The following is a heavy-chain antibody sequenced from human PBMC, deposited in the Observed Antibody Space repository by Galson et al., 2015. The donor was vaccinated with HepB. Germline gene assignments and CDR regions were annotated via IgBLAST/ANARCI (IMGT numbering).Heavy chain of an antibody. CDR3: TRDSRRVTDHDPFDI. CDR2: ISGTSWTI. CDR1: GFTFSRYG. V-gene: IGHV3-21*01. J-gene: IGHJ3*02. D-gene: IGHD3-10*01. Sequence: SLRLSCAASGFTFSRYGMNWVRQAPGKGLEWVSSISGTSWTIYQADSLKGRFTTSRDNTKNSLYLQMSSLRAEDTAVYYCTRDSRRVTDHDPFDIWGQGTMVTVSS.